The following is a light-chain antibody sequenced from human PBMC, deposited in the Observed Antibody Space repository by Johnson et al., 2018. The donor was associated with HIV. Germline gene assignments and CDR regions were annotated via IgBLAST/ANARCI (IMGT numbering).Light chain of an antibody. CDR1: SSNIGNNY. Sequence: QSVLTQPPSVSAAPGQKVTISCSGTSSNIGNNYISWYQQLPGTAPKLLIYENNKRPSGIPDRFSGSKSGTSATLGITGLQTGDDADYYCGTWDSSLSAGIFGPVTKVTFL. CDR3: GTWDSSLSAGI. J-gene: IGLJ1*01. V-gene: IGLV1-51*02. CDR2: ENN.